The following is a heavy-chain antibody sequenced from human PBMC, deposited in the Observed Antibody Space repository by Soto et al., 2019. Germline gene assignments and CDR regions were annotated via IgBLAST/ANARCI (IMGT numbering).Heavy chain of an antibody. CDR2: INPNSGGT. CDR1: RDSLSGKY. Sequence: VPVKVSSRASRDSLSGKYMQWLRQSPEQGLEWMEWINPNSGGTNYGQKFQGRVTMTRDTSISTVYMELSRLRSADTAVYYCARGKVPSEYTGTFYQYYGMAVWGQGTTVTVSS. J-gene: IGHJ6*02. V-gene: IGHV1-2*02. CDR3: ARGKVPSEYTGTFYQYYGMAV. D-gene: IGHD6-6*01.